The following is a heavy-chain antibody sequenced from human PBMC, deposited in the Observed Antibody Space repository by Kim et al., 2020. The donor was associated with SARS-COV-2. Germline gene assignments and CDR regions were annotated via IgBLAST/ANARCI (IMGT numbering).Heavy chain of an antibody. J-gene: IGHJ4*01. Sequence: GGSLRLSCRASGFTFGGFAINWFRQPPGKGLEWVGFITNKLYGGSTESVASRKGRFTISRDDTQSIDNLQMNNLKTEDTAVYNCTRVLYFVVVTGIPGYWGQGTLVTVSP. CDR1: GFTFGGFA. D-gene: IGHD2-21*02. CDR3: TRVLYFVVVTGIPGY. V-gene: IGHV3-49*03. CDR2: ITNKLYGGST.